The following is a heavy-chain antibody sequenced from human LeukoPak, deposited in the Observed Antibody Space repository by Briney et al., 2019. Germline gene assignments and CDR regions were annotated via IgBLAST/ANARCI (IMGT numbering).Heavy chain of an antibody. J-gene: IGHJ4*02. D-gene: IGHD5-24*01. CDR1: GGSISSYY. V-gene: IGHV4-59*13. CDR2: IYYSGST. Sequence: SETLSLTCTVSGGSISSYYWSWIRQPPGKGLEWIGFIYYSGSTNYNPSLKSRVTISVDTSKNQFSLKLSSVTAADTAVYYCARDRDGYNYFDYWGQGTLVTVSS. CDR3: ARDRDGYNYFDY.